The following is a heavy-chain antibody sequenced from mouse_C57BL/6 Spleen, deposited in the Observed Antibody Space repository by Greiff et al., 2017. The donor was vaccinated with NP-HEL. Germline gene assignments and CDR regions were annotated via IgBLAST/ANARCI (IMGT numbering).Heavy chain of an antibody. CDR2: IYPGSGST. V-gene: IGHV1-55*01. J-gene: IGHJ4*01. Sequence: QVHVKQSGAELVKPGASVKMSCKASGYTFTSYWITWVKQRPGQGLEWIGDIYPGSGSTNYNEKFKSKATLTVDTSSSTAYMQLSSLTSEDSAVYYCARYHSYAMDYWGQGTSVTVSS. CDR3: ARYHSYAMDY. CDR1: GYTFTSYW.